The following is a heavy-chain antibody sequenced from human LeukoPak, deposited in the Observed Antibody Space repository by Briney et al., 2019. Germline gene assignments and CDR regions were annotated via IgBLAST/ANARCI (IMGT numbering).Heavy chain of an antibody. J-gene: IGHJ3*02. V-gene: IGHV1-2*06. CDR2: INPNSGGT. CDR1: GYTFTGYY. Sequence: GASVKVSCKASGYTFTGYYMHWVRQAPGQGLEWMGRINPNSGGTNYAQKFQGRVTMTRDTSISTAYMELSRLRSDDTAVYYCAREDRENWNYFSPEAFDIWGQGTMVTVSS. D-gene: IGHD1-7*01. CDR3: AREDRENWNYFSPEAFDI.